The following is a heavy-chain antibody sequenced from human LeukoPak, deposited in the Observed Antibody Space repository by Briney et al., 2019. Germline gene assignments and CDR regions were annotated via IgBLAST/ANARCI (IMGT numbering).Heavy chain of an antibody. J-gene: IGHJ4*02. CDR1: GFTFGKYW. V-gene: IGHV3-7*03. Sequence: GGSLRLSCVASGFTFGKYWMSWVRQAPGKELEWVANIKLDGSEKNYVDSVKGRFTISRDNTKNSLYLQMNSLRAEDTAVFYCARDQYDTWSRRGNFDSWGQGTLVIVSS. CDR2: IKLDGSEK. CDR3: ARDQYDTWSRRGNFDS. D-gene: IGHD3-3*01.